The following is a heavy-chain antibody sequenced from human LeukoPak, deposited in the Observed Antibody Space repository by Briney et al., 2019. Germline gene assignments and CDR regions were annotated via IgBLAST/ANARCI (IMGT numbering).Heavy chain of an antibody. CDR3: ASLLIAAAATDY. CDR1: GFTFSSYS. D-gene: IGHD6-13*01. CDR2: ISSSISYI. V-gene: IGHV3-21*01. Sequence: PGGSLRLSCAASGFTFSSYSMNWVRQAPGKGLEWVSSISSSISYIYYADSVKGRFTISRDNAKNSLYLQMNSLRAEDTAVYYCASLLIAAAATDYWGQGTLVTVSS. J-gene: IGHJ4*02.